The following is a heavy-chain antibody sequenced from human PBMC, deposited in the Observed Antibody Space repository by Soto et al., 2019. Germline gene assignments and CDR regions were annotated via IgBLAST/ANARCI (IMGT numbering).Heavy chain of an antibody. CDR3: AKNSPDSSGYSPFGY. D-gene: IGHD3-22*01. J-gene: IGHJ4*02. CDR1: GFTFSSYA. CDR2: ISGSGGST. Sequence: PGGSLRLSCAASGFTFSSYAMSWVRQAPGKGLEWVSAISGSGGSTYYADSVKGRFTISRDNSKNTLYLQMNSLRAEDTAVFYCAKNSPDSSGYSPFGYWGQGTLVTVSS. V-gene: IGHV3-23*01.